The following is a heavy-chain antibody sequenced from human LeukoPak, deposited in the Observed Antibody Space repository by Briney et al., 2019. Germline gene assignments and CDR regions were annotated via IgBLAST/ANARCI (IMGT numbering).Heavy chain of an antibody. D-gene: IGHD3-22*01. CDR3: ARVGCYDSSGYLDASDI. CDR2: ISYDGSNK. CDR1: GFTFSSYA. J-gene: IGHJ3*02. Sequence: PGGSLRLSCAASGFTFSSYAMHWVRQAPGKGLEWVAVISYDGSNKYYADSVKGRFTISRDNSKNTLYLQMNSLRAEDTAVYYCARVGCYDSSGYLDASDIWGQGTMVTVSS. V-gene: IGHV3-30-3*01.